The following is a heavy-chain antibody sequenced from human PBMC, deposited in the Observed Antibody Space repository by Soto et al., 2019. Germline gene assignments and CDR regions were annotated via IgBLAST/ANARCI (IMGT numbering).Heavy chain of an antibody. V-gene: IGHV4-30-4*01. CDR2: IYYSGST. Sequence: LSLTCTVSGGSISSGDYYWSWIRQPPGKGLEWIGYIYYSGSTYYNPSLKSRVTISVDTSKNQFSLKLSSVTAADTAVYYCARVAGYDSSGELDYWGQGTLVTVSS. D-gene: IGHD3-22*01. J-gene: IGHJ4*02. CDR1: GGSISSGDYY. CDR3: ARVAGYDSSGELDY.